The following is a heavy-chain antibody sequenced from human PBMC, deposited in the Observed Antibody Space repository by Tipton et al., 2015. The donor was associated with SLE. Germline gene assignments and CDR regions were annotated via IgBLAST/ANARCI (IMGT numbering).Heavy chain of an antibody. D-gene: IGHD2-15*01. CDR2: IIPIFGTA. J-gene: IGHJ5*02. CDR1: GGTFSSYT. Sequence: QLVQSGAEVKKPGSSVKVSCKASGGTFSSYTISWVRQAPGQGLEWMGGIIPIFGTANYAQKFQGRVTITADESTSTAYMELSSLRSEDTAVYYCARENGGYCSGGSCFNWFDPWGQGTLVTVSS. V-gene: IGHV1-69*01. CDR3: ARENGGYCSGGSCFNWFDP.